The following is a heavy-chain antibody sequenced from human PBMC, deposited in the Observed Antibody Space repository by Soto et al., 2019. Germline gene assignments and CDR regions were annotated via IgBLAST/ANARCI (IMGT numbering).Heavy chain of an antibody. CDR3: ARRWGYAFDI. D-gene: IGHD1-26*01. V-gene: IGHV4-59*08. Sequence: QVQLQESGPGLVKPSETLSLTCTVSGGSISSYYWRWIRQPPGKGLEWIGYIYYSGSTNYNPSLKSRVTISVDTSKSHFSLKLSSVTAADTAVYYCARRWGYAFDIWGQGTMVTVSS. J-gene: IGHJ3*02. CDR1: GGSISSYY. CDR2: IYYSGST.